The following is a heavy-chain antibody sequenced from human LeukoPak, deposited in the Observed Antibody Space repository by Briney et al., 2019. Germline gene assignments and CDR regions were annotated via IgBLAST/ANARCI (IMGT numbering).Heavy chain of an antibody. CDR2: MNPNSGNT. CDR1: GYTFTGYY. V-gene: IGHV1-8*02. J-gene: IGHJ6*02. D-gene: IGHD6-13*01. CDR3: ARGFDSSSWSMDV. Sequence: GASVKVSCKASGYTFTGYYMHWVRQAPGQGLEWMGWMNPNSGNTGYAQKFQGRVTMTRNTSISTAYMELSSLRSEDTAVYYCARGFDSSSWSMDVWGQGTTVTVSS.